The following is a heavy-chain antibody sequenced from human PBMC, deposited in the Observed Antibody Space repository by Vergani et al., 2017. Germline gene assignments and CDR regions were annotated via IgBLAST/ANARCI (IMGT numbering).Heavy chain of an antibody. D-gene: IGHD3-3*01. CDR2: ISTSGSTI. CDR1: GFTFSSYE. J-gene: IGHJ2*01. Sequence: EVQLVESGGGLVQPGGSLRLSCAASGFTFSSYEMHWVRQAPGKGLEWVSYISTSGSTIYYADSVKGRFTISRDNANNSLYLQMNSLRAEDTAVYYCARDRGYDFWSGYYDPWYFDRWGRGTLVTVSS. V-gene: IGHV3-48*03. CDR3: ARDRGYDFWSGYYDPWYFDR.